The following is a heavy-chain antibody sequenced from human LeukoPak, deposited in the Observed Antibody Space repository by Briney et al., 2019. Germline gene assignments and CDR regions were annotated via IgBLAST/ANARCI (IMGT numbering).Heavy chain of an antibody. Sequence: PGGSLRLSCAASGFTFSSYAMTWVRQAPGKGLEWVSAISGSGGSTYYADSVKGRFTISRDNAKNSLYLQMNSLRAEDTAVYYCARAKWELQRPDAFDIWGQGTMVTVSS. D-gene: IGHD1-26*01. V-gene: IGHV3-23*01. CDR1: GFTFSSYA. J-gene: IGHJ3*02. CDR2: ISGSGGST. CDR3: ARAKWELQRPDAFDI.